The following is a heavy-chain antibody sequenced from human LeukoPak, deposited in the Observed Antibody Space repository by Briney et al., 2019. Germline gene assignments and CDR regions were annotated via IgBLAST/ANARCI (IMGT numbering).Heavy chain of an antibody. CDR2: IYPGDSGT. CDR3: ARIGGLSYDYFYMDV. V-gene: IGHV5-51*01. D-gene: IGHD3-16*02. J-gene: IGHJ6*03. CDR1: GYNFATYW. Sequence: GESLKISCKGSGYNFATYWIGWVRQMPGKGLECMGIIYPGDSGTRYNPSFQGQVTISADKSISTAYLQWSSLKASDTAMYYCARIGGLSYDYFYMDVWGKGTPVTVSS.